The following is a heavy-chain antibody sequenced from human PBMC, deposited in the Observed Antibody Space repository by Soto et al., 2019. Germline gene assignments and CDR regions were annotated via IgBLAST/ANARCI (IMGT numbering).Heavy chain of an antibody. CDR3: ARGDVAARPADAFDI. CDR1: GGTFSSYA. J-gene: IGHJ3*02. Sequence: SVKVSCKASGGTFSSYAISWVRQAPGQGLEWMGGIIPIFGTANYAQKFQGRVTITADKSTSTAYMELSSLRSEDTAVYYCARGDVAARPADAFDIWGQGTMVTVSS. D-gene: IGHD6-6*01. V-gene: IGHV1-69*06. CDR2: IIPIFGTA.